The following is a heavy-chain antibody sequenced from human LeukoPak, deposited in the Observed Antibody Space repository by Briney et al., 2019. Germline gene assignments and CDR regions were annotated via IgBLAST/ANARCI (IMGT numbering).Heavy chain of an antibody. V-gene: IGHV3-74*01. CDR2: MNSDASST. CDR1: GFTITNYW. D-gene: IGHD4-23*01. CDR3: ARGPDYGGPL. J-gene: IGHJ4*02. Sequence: GGSLRLSCVASGFTITNYWMHWVRQAPGKGLVWVARMNSDASSTSYADSVKGRFTISRDNAKKTLYLQMNSLRAEDTAVYYCARGPDYGGPLRGQGTLVTVS.